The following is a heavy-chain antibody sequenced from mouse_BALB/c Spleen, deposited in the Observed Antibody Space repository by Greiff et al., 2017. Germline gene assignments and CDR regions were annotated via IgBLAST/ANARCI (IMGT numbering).Heavy chain of an antibody. Sequence: DVKLQESGPGLVKPSQSLSLTCSVTGYSITSGYYWNWIRQFPGNKLEWMGYISYDGSNNYNPSLKNRISITRDTSKNQFFLKLNSVTTEDTATYYCARDDYYGTWFAYWGQGTLVTVSA. CDR1: GYSITSGYY. D-gene: IGHD1-1*01. CDR3: ARDDYYGTWFAY. J-gene: IGHJ3*01. CDR2: ISYDGSN. V-gene: IGHV3-6*02.